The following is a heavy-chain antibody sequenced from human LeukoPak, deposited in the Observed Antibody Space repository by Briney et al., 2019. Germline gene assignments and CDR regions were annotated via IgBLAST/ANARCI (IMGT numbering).Heavy chain of an antibody. CDR1: GFTFSSYG. CDR2: IWYEGDTK. Sequence: GGSLRLSCAASGFTFSSYGMHWVRQAPGKGLEWVALIWYEGDTKKYADSVKGRITISRDNSKNTLYLEMNSLRAEDTAVYYCARGWGSSVYASAFDIWGQGTMVTISS. V-gene: IGHV3-33*01. D-gene: IGHD3-22*01. J-gene: IGHJ3*02. CDR3: ARGWGSSVYASAFDI.